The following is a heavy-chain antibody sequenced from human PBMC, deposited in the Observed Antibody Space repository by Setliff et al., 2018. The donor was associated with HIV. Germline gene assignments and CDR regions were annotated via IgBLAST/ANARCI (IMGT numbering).Heavy chain of an antibody. J-gene: IGHJ3*02. V-gene: IGHV4-34*01. CDR3: ARGRGFLARSPAFDI. D-gene: IGHD3-10*01. CDR2: INHSGST. CDR1: GGSFSGYY. Sequence: SETLSLTCAVYGGSFSGYYWSWIRQPQGKGLEWSGEINHSGSTNYNPSPKSRVTISVDTSKNQFPLKLSSVTAADTAAYYCARGRGFLARSPAFDIWGQGTMVTVSS.